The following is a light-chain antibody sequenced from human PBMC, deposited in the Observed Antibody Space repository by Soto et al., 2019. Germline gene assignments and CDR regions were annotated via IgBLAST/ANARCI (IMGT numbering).Light chain of an antibody. CDR1: SSNIGAIYY. CDR2: GNT. CDR3: QSYDSSLSGVV. Sequence: QSVLTQPPSVSGAPGQRVTISCTGSSSNIGAIYYVHWYQQLPRTAPKLLIYGNTNRPSGVPDRFSGSKSGTSASLAITGLQAEDEADYYCQSYDSSLSGVVFGGGTKLTVL. J-gene: IGLJ2*01. V-gene: IGLV1-40*01.